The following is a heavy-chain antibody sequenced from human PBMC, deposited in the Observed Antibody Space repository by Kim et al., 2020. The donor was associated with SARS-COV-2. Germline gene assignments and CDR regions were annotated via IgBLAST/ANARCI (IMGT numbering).Heavy chain of an antibody. CDR3: ASTDYYDSSGQDY. J-gene: IGHJ4*02. D-gene: IGHD3-22*01. Sequence: SETLSLTCTVSGGSISSGDYYWSWIRQPPGKGLEWIGYIYYSGSTYYNPSLKSRVTISVDTSKNQFSLKLSSVTAADTAVYYCASTDYYDSSGQDYWGQGTLVTLSS. V-gene: IGHV4-30-4*01. CDR1: GGSISSGDYY. CDR2: IYYSGST.